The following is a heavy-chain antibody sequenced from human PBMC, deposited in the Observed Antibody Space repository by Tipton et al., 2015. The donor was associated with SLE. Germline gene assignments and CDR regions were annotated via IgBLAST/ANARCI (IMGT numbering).Heavy chain of an antibody. CDR2: IYYSGST. Sequence: TLSLTCTVSGGSISSYYWSWIRQPPGKGLEWIGYIYYSGSTIYNPSLKSRVTISVDTSKNQFSLKLTSVTAADTAVYYCARQRLRLLSPLDAWGQGTTVTVS. CDR3: ARQRLRLLSPLDA. V-gene: IGHV4-59*08. D-gene: IGHD3-10*01. J-gene: IGHJ6*02. CDR1: GGSISSYY.